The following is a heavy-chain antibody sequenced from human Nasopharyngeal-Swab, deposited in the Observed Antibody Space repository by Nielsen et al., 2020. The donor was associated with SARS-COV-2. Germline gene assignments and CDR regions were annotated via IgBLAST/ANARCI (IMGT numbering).Heavy chain of an antibody. Sequence: GESLKTSCPDTGLTFSYYAMNCVRQAPGKGLEWVSGISDGGGSTSYADSAKGRFTISRDNSKKTLYLQMNSLTAEDTAVYYCAKVLAAAVAYYYGMDVWGQGTTVTVSS. V-gene: IGHV3-23*01. J-gene: IGHJ6*02. D-gene: IGHD6-13*01. CDR3: AKVLAAAVAYYYGMDV. CDR2: ISDGGGST. CDR1: GLTFSYYA.